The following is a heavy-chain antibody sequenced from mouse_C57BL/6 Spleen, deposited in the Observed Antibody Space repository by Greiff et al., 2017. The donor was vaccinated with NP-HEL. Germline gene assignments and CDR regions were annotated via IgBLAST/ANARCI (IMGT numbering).Heavy chain of an antibody. Sequence: VQLQQSGPVLVKPGASVKMSCKASGYTFTDYYMNWVKQSHGKSLEWIGVINPYNGGTSYNQKFKGKATLTVDKSSSTAYMELNSLTSEDSAVYYCARSPDYYGSPWDYWGQGTTLTVSS. CDR3: ARSPDYYGSPWDY. CDR2: INPYNGGT. V-gene: IGHV1-19*01. J-gene: IGHJ2*01. CDR1: GYTFTDYY. D-gene: IGHD1-1*01.